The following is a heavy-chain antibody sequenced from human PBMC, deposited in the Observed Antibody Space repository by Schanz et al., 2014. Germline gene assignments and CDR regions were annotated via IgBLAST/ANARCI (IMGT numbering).Heavy chain of an antibody. D-gene: IGHD2-15*01. Sequence: EVQLVESGGDLVQPGGSLRLSCTASGFTFSDYWMSWVRQAPGKGPEWVANIKHDGSVKDYVDSVEGRFTISRDNAKRSLILQMNSLRVEDTAVYNCARDFLLEQLGYSHYYYAMDVWGQGTTVTVSS. CDR3: ARDFLLEQLGYSHYYYAMDV. CDR2: IKHDGSVK. V-gene: IGHV3-7*01. CDR1: GFTFSDYW. J-gene: IGHJ6*02.